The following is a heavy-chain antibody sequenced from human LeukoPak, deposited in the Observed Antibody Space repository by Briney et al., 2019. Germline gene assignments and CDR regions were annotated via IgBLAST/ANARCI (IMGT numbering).Heavy chain of an antibody. V-gene: IGHV4-39*01. CDR3: EAYDSPQHDY. D-gene: IGHD3-22*01. Sequence: SETLSLTCTVSGGSISSSSNYLGWIRQPPGKGLEWIGSIYYSGSTYYNPSLKSRVTISVDTSKNQFSLKLSSVTAADTAVYYCEAYDSPQHDYWGQGTLVTVSS. J-gene: IGHJ4*02. CDR2: IYYSGST. CDR1: GGSISSSSNY.